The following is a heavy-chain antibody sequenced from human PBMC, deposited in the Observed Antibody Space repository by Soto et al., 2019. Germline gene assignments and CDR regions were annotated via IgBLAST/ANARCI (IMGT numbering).Heavy chain of an antibody. CDR1: GYTFTSYG. CDR3: ASHGLRAARRDYYYYGMDV. V-gene: IGHV1-18*01. J-gene: IGHJ6*02. D-gene: IGHD6-6*01. Sequence: ASVKVSCKASGYTFTSYGISWVRQAPGQGLEWMGWISPIIGNTNYAQKFQGRVTITTDESTSTAYMELSSLRSEDTAVYYCASHGLRAARRDYYYYGMDVWGQGTTVTVSS. CDR2: ISPIIGNT.